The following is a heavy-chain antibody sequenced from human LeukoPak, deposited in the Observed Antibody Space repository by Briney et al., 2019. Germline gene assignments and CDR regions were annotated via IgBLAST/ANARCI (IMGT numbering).Heavy chain of an antibody. J-gene: IGHJ3*02. V-gene: IGHV3-74*01. CDR2: INSDGSST. D-gene: IGHD2-2*02. CDR3: ARPRRYCSSTGCYRNDAFDI. CDR1: GFTFSSYW. Sequence: GGSLRLSCAASGFTFSSYWMHWVRQAPGKGLVWVSRINSDGSSTSYADSVKGRFTISRDNAKNTLYLQMNSLRAEDTAVYYCARPRRYCSSTGCYRNDAFDIWGQGTMVTVSS.